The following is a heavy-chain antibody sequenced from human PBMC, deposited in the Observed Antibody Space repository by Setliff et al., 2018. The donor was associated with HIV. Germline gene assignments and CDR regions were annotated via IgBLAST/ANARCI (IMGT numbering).Heavy chain of an antibody. V-gene: IGHV1-24*01. CDR3: TTPLDSSGYFGSDYFDY. Sequence: ASVKVSCKVSGYTLTELSMHWVRQAPGKGLEWMGGFDPEDGETIYAQKFQGRITITADTSTDTAYLELSSLRSEDSAFYYCTTPLDSSGYFGSDYFDYWGQGALVTVSS. D-gene: IGHD3-22*01. CDR1: GYTLTELS. CDR2: FDPEDGET. J-gene: IGHJ4*02.